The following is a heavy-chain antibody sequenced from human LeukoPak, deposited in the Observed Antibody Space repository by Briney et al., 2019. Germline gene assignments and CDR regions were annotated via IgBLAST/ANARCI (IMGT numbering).Heavy chain of an antibody. J-gene: IGHJ4*02. D-gene: IGHD2-15*01. CDR1: GFTFSSYA. CDR2: ISYDGSNK. Sequence: GGSLRLSCAASGFTFSSYAMHWVRQAPGKGLEWVAVISYDGSNKYYADSVKGRFTISRDNSKNTLYLQMTSLRAEDTAVYYCAKCPWDIVVVVAAESQYYFDYWGQGTLVTVSS. CDR3: AKCPWDIVVVVAAESQYYFDY. V-gene: IGHV3-30*04.